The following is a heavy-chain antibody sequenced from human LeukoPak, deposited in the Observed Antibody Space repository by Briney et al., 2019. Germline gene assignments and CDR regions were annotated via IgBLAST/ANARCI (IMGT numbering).Heavy chain of an antibody. Sequence: GGSLRLSCAASGFIFSSYWMHWVRQAPGKGPVWVSRIKSDGSGPSYADSVKGRFTISRDNAMNTVYLQMNSLRAEDTAVYYCAKDGHYSNFYFDYWGQGTLVTVSS. CDR3: AKDGHYSNFYFDY. CDR2: IKSDGSGP. J-gene: IGHJ4*02. D-gene: IGHD4-11*01. CDR1: GFIFSSYW. V-gene: IGHV3-74*01.